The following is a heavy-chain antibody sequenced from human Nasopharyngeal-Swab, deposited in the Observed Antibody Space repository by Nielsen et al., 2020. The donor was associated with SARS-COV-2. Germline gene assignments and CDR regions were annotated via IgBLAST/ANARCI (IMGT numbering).Heavy chain of an antibody. CDR1: GFSFDGYT. J-gene: IGHJ6*03. Sequence: GGSLRLSCVASGFSFDGYTMHWVRQAPGKGLEWASGISWKSGNMGYADSVKGRFTISRDNAKNSVYLQMNSLRPEDTALYYCAKTMVRGDFYYFLDVWGKGTTVTVSS. CDR3: AKTMVRGDFYYFLDV. V-gene: IGHV3-9*01. D-gene: IGHD3-10*01. CDR2: ISWKSGNM.